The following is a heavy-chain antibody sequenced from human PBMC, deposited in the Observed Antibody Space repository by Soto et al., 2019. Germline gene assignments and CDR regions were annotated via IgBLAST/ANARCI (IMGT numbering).Heavy chain of an antibody. CDR2: VSIGGST. Sequence: DVQLLESGGGLVQPEGSLRLSCAASGFTFSSYAMGWVRQGPGKGLEWVAVVSIGGSTHYADSVRGRFTISRDNSKNTLSLQMNSLTAKDTAVYFCAKRRGAGGHFDYWGQGALVTVSS. CDR1: GFTFSSYA. D-gene: IGHD2-15*01. V-gene: IGHV3-23*01. CDR3: AKRRGAGGHFDY. J-gene: IGHJ4*02.